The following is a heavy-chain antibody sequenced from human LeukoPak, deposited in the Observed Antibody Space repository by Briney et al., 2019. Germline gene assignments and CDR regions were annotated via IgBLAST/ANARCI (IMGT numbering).Heavy chain of an antibody. D-gene: IGHD5-18*01. CDR3: ARGQGGYSYGY. CDR2: INHSGST. J-gene: IGHJ4*02. CDR1: GGSFSGYY. Sequence: KPSETLSLTCAVYGGSFSGYYWSWIRQPPGKGLEWIGEINHSGSTNYHPSLKSRVTISVDTSKNQFSLKLSSVTAADTAVYYCARGQGGYSYGYWGQGTLVTVSS. V-gene: IGHV4-34*01.